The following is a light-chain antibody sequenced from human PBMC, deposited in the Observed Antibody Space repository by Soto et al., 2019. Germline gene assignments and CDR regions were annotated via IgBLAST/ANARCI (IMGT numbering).Light chain of an antibody. CDR2: DAS. J-gene: IGKJ4*01. Sequence: EIVLTQSPATLSLSPGERATLSCRASQSISSHLAWYQQKPGQAPRLLMYDASNRATGIPARFSGSGSGTDFPLTISRLEPEDFAVYYWQQRHNWPLTFGGGTKVEIK. V-gene: IGKV3-11*01. CDR1: QSISSH. CDR3: QQRHNWPLT.